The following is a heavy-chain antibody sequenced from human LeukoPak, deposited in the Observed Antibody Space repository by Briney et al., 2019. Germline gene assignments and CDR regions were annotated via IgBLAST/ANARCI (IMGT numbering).Heavy chain of an antibody. V-gene: IGHV3-21*01. J-gene: IGHJ3*02. Sequence: GGSLRLSCAASEFTFNTYSMNWVRQAPGKGLEWVSSISSSSSYIYYADSVKGRFTISRDNAKNSLYLQMNSLRAEDTAVYYCSSRRLGEGAFDIWGQGTMVTVSS. CDR3: SSRRLGEGAFDI. CDR2: ISSSSSYI. D-gene: IGHD3-16*01. CDR1: EFTFNTYS.